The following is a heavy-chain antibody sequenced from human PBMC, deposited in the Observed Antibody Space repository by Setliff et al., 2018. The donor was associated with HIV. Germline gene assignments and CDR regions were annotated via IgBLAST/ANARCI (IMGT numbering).Heavy chain of an antibody. CDR2: INPNSGDT. V-gene: IGHV1-2*06. J-gene: IGHJ6*03. D-gene: IGHD2-2*01. CDR1: GYTFTGYC. Sequence: GASVKVSCKASGYTFTGYCMHWVRQAPGQGLEWMGRINPNSGDTNYAQKFKGRVTMTRDTSISTAYMEVTRLRSDDTAVYYCARGSTAVNYYYYYIDVWGKGTTVTVSS. CDR3: ARGSTAVNYYYYYIDV.